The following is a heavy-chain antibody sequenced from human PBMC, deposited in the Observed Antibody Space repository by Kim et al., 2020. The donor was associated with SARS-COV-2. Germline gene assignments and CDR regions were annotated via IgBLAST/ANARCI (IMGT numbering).Heavy chain of an antibody. CDR3: ASEPTYCSSTSCPFDY. V-gene: IGHV1-8*01. Sequence: ASVKVSCKASGYTFTSYDINWVRQATGQGLEWMGWMNPNSGNTGYAQKFQGRVTMTRNTSISTAYMELSSLRSEDTAVYYCASEPTYCSSTSCPFDYWGQGTLVTVSS. J-gene: IGHJ4*02. CDR1: GYTFTSYD. D-gene: IGHD2-2*01. CDR2: MNPNSGNT.